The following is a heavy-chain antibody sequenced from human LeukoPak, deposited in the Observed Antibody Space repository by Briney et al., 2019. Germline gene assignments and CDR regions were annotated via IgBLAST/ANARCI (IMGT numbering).Heavy chain of an antibody. J-gene: IGHJ4*02. D-gene: IGHD4/OR15-4a*01. V-gene: IGHV4-39*01. CDR1: GGSISSSSYH. CDR3: VRHDGRGGATMGAWDY. CDR2: IYYSGTT. Sequence: PSETLSLTCTVSGGSISSSSYHWGWTRQPPGKGLEWIGSIYYSGTTYSNPSLNSRVTISRDTSKNQFSLQLHSVTAADTAVYYCVRHDGRGGATMGAWDYWGQGTLATVSS.